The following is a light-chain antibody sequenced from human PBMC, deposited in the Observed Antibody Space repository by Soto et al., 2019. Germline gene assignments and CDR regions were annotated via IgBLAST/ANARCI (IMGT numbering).Light chain of an antibody. CDR3: QQYMWT. CDR2: KAS. CDR1: QTISSW. V-gene: IGKV1-5*03. Sequence: DIQMTQSPSTLSGSVGDRVTITCRASQTISSWLAWYQQKPGKAPKLLIYKASTLKSGVPSRFSGSGSGTEFTLTISSLQPDDSATYYCQQYMWTFGQGTKVDI. J-gene: IGKJ1*01.